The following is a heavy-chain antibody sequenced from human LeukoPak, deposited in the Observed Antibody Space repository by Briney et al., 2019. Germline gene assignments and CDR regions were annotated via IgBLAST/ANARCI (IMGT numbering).Heavy chain of an antibody. CDR3: ARDRGRTVVTPGPFSSDY. CDR2: ISAYSGNT. V-gene: IGHV1-18*01. Sequence: GASVTVSCKASGYTFTSYGISWVRQAPGQGLEWMGWISAYSGNTNYAQKLQGRVTMTTDTSTSTAYMELRSLGSDDTAVYYCARDRGRTVVTPGPFSSDYWGQGTLVTVSS. D-gene: IGHD4-23*01. CDR1: GYTFTSYG. J-gene: IGHJ4*02.